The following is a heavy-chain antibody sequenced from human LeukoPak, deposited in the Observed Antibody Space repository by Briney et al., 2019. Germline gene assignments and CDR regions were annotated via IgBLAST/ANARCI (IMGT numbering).Heavy chain of an antibody. CDR1: GGSFSGYY. J-gene: IGHJ5*02. D-gene: IGHD3-3*01. Sequence: SETLSLTCAVYGGSFSGYYWSWIRQPPGKGLEWIGEINHSGSTNYNPSLKSRVTISVDTSKNQFSLKLSSVTAADTAVYYCARGRRVPDFWSGYYSYPWFDPWGQGTLVTVSS. CDR3: ARGRRVPDFWSGYYSYPWFDP. CDR2: INHSGST. V-gene: IGHV4-34*01.